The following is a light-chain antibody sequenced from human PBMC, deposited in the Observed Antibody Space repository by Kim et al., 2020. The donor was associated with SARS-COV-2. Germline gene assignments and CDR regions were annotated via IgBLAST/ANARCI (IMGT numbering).Light chain of an antibody. CDR3: QQSYSTPH. CDR1: QSISSY. Sequence: SASVGDRVTITCRASQSISSYLNWYQQKPGKAPKLLIYAASSLQSGVPSRFSGSGSGTDFTLTISSLQPEDFATYYCQQSYSTPHFGPGTKVDIK. CDR2: AAS. J-gene: IGKJ3*01. V-gene: IGKV1-39*01.